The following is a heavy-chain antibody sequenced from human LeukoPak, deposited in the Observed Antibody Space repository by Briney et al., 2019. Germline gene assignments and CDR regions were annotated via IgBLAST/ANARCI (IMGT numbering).Heavy chain of an antibody. CDR2: IYTSGST. Sequence: SETLSLTCTVSGGSISSYYWSWIRQPAGKGLEWIGRIYTSGSTNYNPSLKSRVTMSVDTSKNQFSLKLSSVTAADTAVYYCARDPPSPRYCSGGSCYARSGSYGMDVWGQGTTVTVSS. D-gene: IGHD2-15*01. J-gene: IGHJ6*02. CDR1: GGSISSYY. V-gene: IGHV4-4*07. CDR3: ARDPPSPRYCSGGSCYARSGSYGMDV.